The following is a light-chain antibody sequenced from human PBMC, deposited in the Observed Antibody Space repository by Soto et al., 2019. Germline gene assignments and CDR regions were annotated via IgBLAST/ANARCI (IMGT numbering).Light chain of an antibody. CDR3: SSFTSTSTYV. Sequence: QSALTQPASVSGSPGQSSTISCAGTSSDVGNYNLVSWYQQHPGKAPKLMIYAVHKRPSGVSNRLSGSQSGNTAALTISGLQAEDEADDYCSSFTSTSTYVFGPGTKVTVL. J-gene: IGLJ1*01. CDR1: SSDVGNYNL. CDR2: AVH. V-gene: IGLV2-14*02.